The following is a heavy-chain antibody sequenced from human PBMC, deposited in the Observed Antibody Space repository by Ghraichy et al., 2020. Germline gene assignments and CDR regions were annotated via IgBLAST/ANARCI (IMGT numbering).Heavy chain of an antibody. Sequence: GGSLRLSCAASGFTFSSYSMNWVRQAPGKGLEWVSSISSSSSYIYYADSVKGRFTISRDNAKNSLYLQMNSLRAEDMAVYYCARAPIPYSGLDYWGQGTLVTVSS. CDR3: ARAPIPYSGLDY. CDR2: ISSSSSYI. CDR1: GFTFSSYS. D-gene: IGHD5-12*01. V-gene: IGHV3-21*01. J-gene: IGHJ4*02.